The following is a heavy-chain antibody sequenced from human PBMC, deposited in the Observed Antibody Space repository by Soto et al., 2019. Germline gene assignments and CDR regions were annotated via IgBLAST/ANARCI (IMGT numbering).Heavy chain of an antibody. Sequence: SETLSLTCAVYGGSFSGYYWSWIRQPPGKGLEWIGEINHSGSTNYNPSLKSRVTISVDASKNQFSLKLSSVTAADTAVYYCARMYSSSWFDYWGQGTLVTVSS. CDR3: ARMYSSSWFDY. V-gene: IGHV4-34*01. CDR1: GGSFSGYY. J-gene: IGHJ4*02. D-gene: IGHD6-13*01. CDR2: INHSGST.